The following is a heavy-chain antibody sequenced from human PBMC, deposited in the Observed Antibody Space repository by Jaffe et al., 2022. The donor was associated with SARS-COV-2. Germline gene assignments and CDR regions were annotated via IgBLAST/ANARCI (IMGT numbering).Heavy chain of an antibody. J-gene: IGHJ6*02. Sequence: EVQLLESGGGLVQPGGSLRLSCATSGFTFASYAVSWVRQAPGKGLEWVSASRGSGGGTYYADSVKGRFTITRDKSKSTLYLQMNSLSAEDTAVYYCAKGVTYCDSPTCPTWSWGYHFYGMDVWGQGTTVTVSS. D-gene: IGHD2-21*01. CDR3: AKGVTYCDSPTCPTWSWGYHFYGMDV. V-gene: IGHV3-23*01. CDR2: SRGSGGGT. CDR1: GFTFASYA.